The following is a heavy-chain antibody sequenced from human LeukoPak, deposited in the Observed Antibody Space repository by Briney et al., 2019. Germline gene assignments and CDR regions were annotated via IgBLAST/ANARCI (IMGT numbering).Heavy chain of an antibody. V-gene: IGHV1-46*01. Sequence: ASVKVSCKASGHTFSNYYMHWVRQAPGQGLEWMGIINPSGGSTSYAQKFQGRVTMTRDTSTTTVYMELSSLRSEDTAVYYCARVPAAMRRLGDYFDYWGQGTLVTVSS. CDR1: GHTFSNYY. J-gene: IGHJ4*02. D-gene: IGHD2-2*01. CDR3: ARVPAAMRRLGDYFDY. CDR2: INPSGGST.